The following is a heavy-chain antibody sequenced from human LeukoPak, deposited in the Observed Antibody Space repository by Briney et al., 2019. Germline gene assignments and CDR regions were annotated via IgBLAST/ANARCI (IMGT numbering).Heavy chain of an antibody. V-gene: IGHV4-39*07. J-gene: IGHJ4*02. CDR3: AREDDYGDFFDY. CDR2: IYYSGST. CDR1: GGSISSSSYY. Sequence: PSETLSLTCTVSGGSISSSSYYWGWIRQPPGKGLEWIGSIYYSGSTYYNPSLKSRVTISVDTSTDQFSLKVNSVTAADTAVYYCAREDDYGDFFDYWGRGTLVTVSS. D-gene: IGHD4-17*01.